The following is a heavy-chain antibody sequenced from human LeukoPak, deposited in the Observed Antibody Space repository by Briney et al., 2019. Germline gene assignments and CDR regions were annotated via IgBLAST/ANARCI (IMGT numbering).Heavy chain of an antibody. Sequence: SETLSLTCTVSGGSISSYYWSWIRQPPGKGLEWIGYIYYSGSTNYNPSLKSRVTISVDTSKNQFSLKLSSVTAADTAVYYCAGGGGYSYGYNYWGQGTLVTVSS. CDR3: AGGGGYSYGYNY. V-gene: IGHV4-59*01. CDR1: GGSISSYY. J-gene: IGHJ4*02. D-gene: IGHD5-18*01. CDR2: IYYSGST.